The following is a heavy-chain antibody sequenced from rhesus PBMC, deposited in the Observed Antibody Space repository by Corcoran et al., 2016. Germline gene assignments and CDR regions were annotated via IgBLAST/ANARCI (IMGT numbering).Heavy chain of an antibody. CDR3: ARAGGVFAFDY. V-gene: IGHV4-127*01. Sequence: QVQLQESGPGLVKPSETLSLTCAVSGYSISSGYGWSWSRQPPGKGLEWIGYIGGSSGSTNYNPSLKSRVTISKDTSKNQFSLKLSSVTAADTAVYYCARAGGVFAFDYWGQGVLVTVSA. CDR1: GYSISSGYG. D-gene: IGHD3-34*01. J-gene: IGHJ4*01. CDR2: IGGSSGST.